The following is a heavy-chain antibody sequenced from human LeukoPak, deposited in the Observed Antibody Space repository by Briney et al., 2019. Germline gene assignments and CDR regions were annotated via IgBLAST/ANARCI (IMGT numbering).Heavy chain of an antibody. Sequence: GGSLRLSCAVSGFTFSSYWMSWVRQAPGKGLEWVANIKQDGSEKYYVDSVKGRFTISRDNAKNSLYLQMNSLRAEDTAVYYCARGTEGYDYVWGSYRYLDYWGQGTLVTVSS. D-gene: IGHD3-16*02. V-gene: IGHV3-7*03. J-gene: IGHJ4*02. CDR1: GFTFSSYW. CDR3: ARGTEGYDYVWGSYRYLDY. CDR2: IKQDGSEK.